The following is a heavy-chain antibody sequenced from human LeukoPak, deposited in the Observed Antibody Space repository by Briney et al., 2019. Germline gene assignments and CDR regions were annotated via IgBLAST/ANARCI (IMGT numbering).Heavy chain of an antibody. Sequence: GGSLRLSCAASGFTFSSYAMSWVRQAPGKGLEWVSAISGSGGSTYYADSVKGRFTISRDNSKNTLYLQMNSLRAEDTAVYYCSNNYDVWSGYYSGLTGGSFDYWGQGTLVTVSS. CDR2: ISGSGGST. CDR1: GFTFSSYA. V-gene: IGHV3-23*01. J-gene: IGHJ4*02. CDR3: SNNYDVWSGYYSGLTGGSFDY. D-gene: IGHD3-3*01.